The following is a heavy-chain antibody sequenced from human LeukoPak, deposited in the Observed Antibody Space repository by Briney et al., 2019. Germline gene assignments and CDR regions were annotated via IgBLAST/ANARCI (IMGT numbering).Heavy chain of an antibody. D-gene: IGHD1-26*01. CDR2: IIPIFGTA. J-gene: IGHJ3*02. V-gene: IGHV1-69*05. CDR3: ARDSPIVGATAAEDAFDI. Sequence: EASVKVSCKASGGTFSSYAISWVRQAPGQGLEWMGGIIPIFGTANYAQKFQGRVTITTDESTSTAYMELRSLRSDDTAVYYCARDSPIVGATAAEDAFDIWGQGTMVTVSS. CDR1: GGTFSSYA.